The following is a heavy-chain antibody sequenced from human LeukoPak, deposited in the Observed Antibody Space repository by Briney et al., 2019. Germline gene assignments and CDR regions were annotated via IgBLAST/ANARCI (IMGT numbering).Heavy chain of an antibody. Sequence: ASVKVSXKVSGYTLTELSMHWVRQVPGKGLEWMGGFDPEDGETIYAQKFQGRVTMTEDTSTDTAYMEVSSLRSEDTAVYYCATTVRILVRGISGWFDPWGQGILVTVSS. D-gene: IGHD3-10*01. CDR1: GYTLTELS. J-gene: IGHJ5*02. CDR2: FDPEDGET. CDR3: ATTVRILVRGISGWFDP. V-gene: IGHV1-24*01.